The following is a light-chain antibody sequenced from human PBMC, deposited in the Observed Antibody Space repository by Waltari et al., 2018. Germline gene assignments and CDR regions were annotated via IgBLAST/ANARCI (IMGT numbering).Light chain of an antibody. Sequence: QSALTQPPSASGSPGQSVTISCTGTSSDVGGYNYVSWYQQHPGKAPKLMIYEVSKRPSGVHDRFAGSKSGSTASLTVSGLQAEDEADYYCSSYAGSNNFVVFGGGTKLTVL. CDR3: SSYAGSNNFVV. V-gene: IGLV2-8*01. CDR2: EVS. CDR1: SSDVGGYNY. J-gene: IGLJ2*01.